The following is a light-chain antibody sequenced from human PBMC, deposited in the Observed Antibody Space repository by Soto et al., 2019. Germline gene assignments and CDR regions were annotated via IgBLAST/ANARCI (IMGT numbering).Light chain of an antibody. CDR3: QQRSNWPLT. J-gene: IGKJ4*01. CDR2: DAS. Sequence: EIVLTQSPATLSLSPGERATLSCRASQSVSSYLAWYQQKPGQAPRLLIYDASNSATGIPARFSGSGSGTDFTLTISSLEPEDFAVYYCQQRSNWPLTFGGGTKVLIK. V-gene: IGKV3-11*01. CDR1: QSVSSY.